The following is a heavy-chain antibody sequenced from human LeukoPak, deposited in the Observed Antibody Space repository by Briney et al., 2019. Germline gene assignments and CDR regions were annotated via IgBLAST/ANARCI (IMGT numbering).Heavy chain of an antibody. CDR2: INHSGST. Sequence: SETLSLTCAVYGGSFSGYYWSWIRQPPGKGLEWIGEINHSGSTNYNPSPKSRVTISVDTSKNQFSLKLSSVTAADTAVYYCARGNFLAARPFWFDPWGQGTLVTVSS. V-gene: IGHV4-34*01. D-gene: IGHD6-6*01. CDR3: ARGNFLAARPFWFDP. J-gene: IGHJ5*02. CDR1: GGSFSGYY.